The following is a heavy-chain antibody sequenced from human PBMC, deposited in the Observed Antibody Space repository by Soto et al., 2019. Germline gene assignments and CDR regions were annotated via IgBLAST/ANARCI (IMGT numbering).Heavy chain of an antibody. J-gene: IGHJ6*02. CDR2: MNPNSGNT. CDR1: GYTFTSYD. CDR3: ARWPDGYYYYGMDV. Sequence: QVQLVQSGAEVKKPGASVKVSCKASGYTFTSYDINWVRQATGQGLEWMGWMNPNSGNTGYAQKFQGRFTLTRNTAIRTAYMELSSLRSEDTAVYYCARWPDGYYYYGMDVWGQGTTVTVSS. V-gene: IGHV1-8*01.